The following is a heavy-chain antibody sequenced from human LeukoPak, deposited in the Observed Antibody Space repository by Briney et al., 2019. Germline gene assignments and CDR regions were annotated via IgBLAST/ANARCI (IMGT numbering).Heavy chain of an antibody. Sequence: GGSLRLSCAASGFTFSNAWMSWVRQAPGKGLEWVGRIKSKTDGGTTDYAAPVKGRFTISRDDSKNTLYLQMNSLKTEDTAVYYCTTELLYYDILTGYYMRGVGDYWGQGTLVTVSS. J-gene: IGHJ4*02. V-gene: IGHV3-15*01. CDR1: GFTFSNAW. CDR2: IKSKTDGGTT. CDR3: TTELLYYDILTGYYMRGVGDY. D-gene: IGHD3-9*01.